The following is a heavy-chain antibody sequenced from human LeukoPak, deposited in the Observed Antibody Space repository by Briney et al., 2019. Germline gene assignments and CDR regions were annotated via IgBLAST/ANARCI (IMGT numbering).Heavy chain of an antibody. CDR1: GFTFSSYW. CDR3: ARDPWGYRAGVMDF. D-gene: IGHD1-1*01. V-gene: IGHV3-74*01. J-gene: IGHJ4*02. CDR2: INTDGTTT. Sequence: GMSLRLFCGASGFTFSSYWMHWVRQAPGKGLVWVSRINTDGTTTDHADSVKGRFTISRDNAKNTLYLQMNSLRAEDTAVYFCARDPWGYRAGVMDFWGLGTLVTVSS.